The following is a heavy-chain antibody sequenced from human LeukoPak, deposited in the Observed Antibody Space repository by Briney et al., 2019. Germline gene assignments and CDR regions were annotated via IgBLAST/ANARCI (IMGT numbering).Heavy chain of an antibody. D-gene: IGHD2-2*01. CDR2: ISSSSSYI. Sequence: PGGSLRLSCAASGFTFSSYSMNWVRQAPGKGLEWVSSISSSSSYIYYADSVKGRFTISRDNAKNSLYLQMNSLRAEDTAVYYCAKEGSPDIVVVPAAMNYWGQGTLVTVSS. CDR3: AKEGSPDIVVVPAAMNY. V-gene: IGHV3-21*04. J-gene: IGHJ4*02. CDR1: GFTFSSYS.